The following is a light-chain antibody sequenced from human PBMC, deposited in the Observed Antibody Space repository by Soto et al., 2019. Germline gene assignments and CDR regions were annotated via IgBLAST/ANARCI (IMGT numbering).Light chain of an antibody. CDR3: QQHDSSPWM. CDR1: QSLSGN. CDR2: RAS. V-gene: IGKV3-15*01. J-gene: IGKJ1*01. Sequence: EIVMTQSPATLAGSPGETVTLSCRASQSLSGNLAWYQQKPGQAPRLLIFRASTRATGVPARFSGRGSGTEFTLTIGRLEPEDFAVYYCQQHDSSPWMFGQGTKVDIK.